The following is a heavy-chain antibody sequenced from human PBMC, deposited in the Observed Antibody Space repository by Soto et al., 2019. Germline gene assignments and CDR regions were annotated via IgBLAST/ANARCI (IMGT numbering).Heavy chain of an antibody. J-gene: IGHJ4*02. Sequence: SGPTLVNPTETLTLTCTVSGFSLSNARMGVSWIRQPPGKALEWLAHIFSNDEKSYSTSLKSRLTISKDTSKSQVVLTMTNMEPVDTATYYCARISAMGPFDYWGQGTLVTVSS. D-gene: IGHD1-26*01. CDR1: GFSLSNARMG. CDR2: IFSNDEK. CDR3: ARISAMGPFDY. V-gene: IGHV2-26*01.